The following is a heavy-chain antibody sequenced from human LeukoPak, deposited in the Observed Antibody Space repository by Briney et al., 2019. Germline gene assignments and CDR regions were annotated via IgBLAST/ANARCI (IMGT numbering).Heavy chain of an antibody. V-gene: IGHV4-34*01. CDR3: ARHRATGDAFDI. D-gene: IGHD1-14*01. Sequence: PSETLSLTCAVYGGSFSGYYWSWIRQPPGKGLEWIGEINHSGSTNYNPSLKSRVTISVDTSKNQFSLKLSSVTAADTAVYYCARHRATGDAFDIWGQGTMVTVSS. CDR1: GGSFSGYY. J-gene: IGHJ3*02. CDR2: INHSGST.